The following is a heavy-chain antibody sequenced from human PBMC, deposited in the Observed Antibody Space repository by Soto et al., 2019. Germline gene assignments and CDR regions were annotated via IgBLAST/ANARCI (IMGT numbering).Heavy chain of an antibody. CDR3: ARGGGTILAPLP. V-gene: IGHV1-2*02. J-gene: IGHJ5*02. CDR1: GYTFTGYY. Sequence: ASVKVSCKASGYTFTGYYMHWVRQAPGQGLEWMGWINPNSGDTKYAQKFQDRVTMTRDTSISTAYMELSRLRSDDTAVYYCARGGGTILAPLPWGQGTLVTVSS. D-gene: IGHD3-3*01. CDR2: INPNSGDT.